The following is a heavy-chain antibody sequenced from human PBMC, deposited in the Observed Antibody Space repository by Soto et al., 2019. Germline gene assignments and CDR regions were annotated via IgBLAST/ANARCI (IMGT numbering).Heavy chain of an antibody. CDR1: GGTITSYH. D-gene: IGHD1-1*01. J-gene: IGHJ4*02. Sequence: SETLSLTCLVSGGTITSYHWRWFRQFPERKLEWIAYTSYTGNTNYNPSLQSRVTTSMDTSKNQLSLKVTSLTAADTAVYYCESRRTGTTVDFWGKRILVTVFS. CDR3: ESRRTGTTVDF. CDR2: TSYTGNT. V-gene: IGHV4-59*08.